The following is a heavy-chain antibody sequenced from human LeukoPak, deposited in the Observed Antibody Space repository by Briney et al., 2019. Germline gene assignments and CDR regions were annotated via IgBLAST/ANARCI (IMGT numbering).Heavy chain of an antibody. CDR2: ISYDGSNK. CDR3: AIDAGY. V-gene: IGHV3-30*04. CDR1: GFTFSSYA. Sequence: GRSLRLSCAASGFTFSSYAMHWVRQAPGKGLEWVAVISYDGSNKYYADSVKGRFTISRDNSKNTLYLQMNSLRAEDTAVYYCAIDAGYWGQGTLVTVSS. D-gene: IGHD2-8*01. J-gene: IGHJ4*02.